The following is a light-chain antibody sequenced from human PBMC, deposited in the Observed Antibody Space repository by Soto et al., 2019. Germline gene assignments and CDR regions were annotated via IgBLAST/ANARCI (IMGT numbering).Light chain of an antibody. CDR1: QSLSNNF. J-gene: IGKJ4*01. CDR3: QQYATSPLT. CDR2: GAS. V-gene: IGKV3-20*01. Sequence: DIVLTQSPGTLSLSPGDRAALSCGASQSLSNNFLAWYQQKPGQAPRLLISGASSRATGIPDRFSGSGSGTDFTLTITRVEPEDFAVYYCQQYATSPLTFGGGIKVEIK.